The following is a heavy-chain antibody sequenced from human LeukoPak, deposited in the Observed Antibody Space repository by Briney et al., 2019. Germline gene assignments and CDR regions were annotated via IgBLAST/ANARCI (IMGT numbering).Heavy chain of an antibody. J-gene: IGHJ6*03. CDR3: ARDPLGLKIPMDV. Sequence: GRSLRLSCAASTFTFNNYAMHWVRQAPGKGLEWVAVISFDGNNKYYADSVRGRFTISRDNSKNTLYLQMNSLRADDTAVYYCARDPLGLKIPMDVWGKGTTVTVSS. V-gene: IGHV3-30-3*01. CDR1: TFTFNNYA. CDR2: ISFDGNNK. D-gene: IGHD1-26*01.